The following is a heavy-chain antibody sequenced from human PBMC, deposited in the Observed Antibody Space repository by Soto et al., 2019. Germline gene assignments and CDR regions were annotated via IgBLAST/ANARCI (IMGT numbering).Heavy chain of an antibody. J-gene: IGHJ4*02. V-gene: IGHV4-34*01. CDR3: ASDRGYSYGRMVR. D-gene: IGHD5-18*01. Sequence: SETLSLTCAVYGGSFSGYYWSWIRQPPGKGLEWIGEINHSGSTNYNPSRKSRVTISVDTSKNQFSLKLSAVTAADTAVYYCASDRGYSYGRMVRWGQGTLVTVSS. CDR1: GGSFSGYY. CDR2: INHSGST.